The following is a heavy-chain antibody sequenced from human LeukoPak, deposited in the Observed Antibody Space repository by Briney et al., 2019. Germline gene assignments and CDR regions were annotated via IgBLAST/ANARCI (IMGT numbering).Heavy chain of an antibody. Sequence: GGSLRLSCAASGFTFSSYSMNWVRQAPGKGLEWVSSISSSSSYIYYADSVKGRFTISRDNAKNSLYLQMNSLRAEDTAVYYCARYGLVWEAAAHFDYWGQGTLVTVSS. CDR1: GFTFSSYS. V-gene: IGHV3-21*01. J-gene: IGHJ4*02. CDR3: ARYGLVWEAAAHFDY. D-gene: IGHD6-13*01. CDR2: ISSSSSYI.